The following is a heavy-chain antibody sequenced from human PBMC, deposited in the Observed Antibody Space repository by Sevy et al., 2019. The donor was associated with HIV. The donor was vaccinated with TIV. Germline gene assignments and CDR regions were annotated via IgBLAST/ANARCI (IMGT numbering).Heavy chain of an antibody. CDR3: ARNNAGGNPWVH. J-gene: IGHJ4*02. V-gene: IGHV3-7*01. D-gene: IGHD1-1*01. CDR1: GFTFSSYW. CDR2: INLDGSEK. Sequence: GGSLRLSCAASGFTFSSYWMSWVRQSPERGLEWVANINLDGSEKFYGDSVKGRFTVSRDNTKNLLYLQMNSLRVEDTAVYYCARNNAGGNPWVHWGQGPLVTVSS.